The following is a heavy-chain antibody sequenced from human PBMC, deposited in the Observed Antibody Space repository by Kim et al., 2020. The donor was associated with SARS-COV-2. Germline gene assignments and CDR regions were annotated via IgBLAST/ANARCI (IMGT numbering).Heavy chain of an antibody. J-gene: IGHJ3*02. Sequence: SVKVSCKASGYTFSSYAISWVRQATGQGLEWMGRIIPILGIADYAQKFQGRVTITADKSTSTAYMELSSLRSEDTAVYYCARASGVDAFDIWGQGTMVTVSS. V-gene: IGHV1-69*04. CDR3: ARASGVDAFDI. CDR2: IIPILGIA. CDR1: GYTFSSYA.